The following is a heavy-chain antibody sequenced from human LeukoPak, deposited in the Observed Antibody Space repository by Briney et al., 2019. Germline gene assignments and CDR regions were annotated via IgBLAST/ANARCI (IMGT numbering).Heavy chain of an antibody. CDR3: ARGPYSSGWYGGAFDI. Sequence: GASVKVSCKVSGDTLTKFSMHWVRHVPGKGLEWMGGFDSEAGKAGYALKFQGRVTMTEDTTTDTAYVELSSLRSEDTAVYYCARGPYSSGWYGGAFDIWGQGTMVTVSS. CDR2: FDSEAGKA. D-gene: IGHD6-19*01. CDR1: GDTLTKFS. V-gene: IGHV1-24*01. J-gene: IGHJ3*02.